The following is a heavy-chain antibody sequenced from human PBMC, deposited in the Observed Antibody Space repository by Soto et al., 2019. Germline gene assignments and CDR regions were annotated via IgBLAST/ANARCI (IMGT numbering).Heavy chain of an antibody. J-gene: IGHJ5*02. V-gene: IGHV3-23*01. D-gene: IGHD3-16*02. CDR1: GFTFSSYA. CDR3: AKDLGLRLGELSS. CDR2: ISGSGGST. Sequence: TGGSLRLSCAASGFTFSSYAMSWVRQAPGKGLEWVSAISGSGGSTYYADSVKGRFTISRDNSKNTLYLQMNSLRAEDTAVYYCAKDLGLRLGELSSWGQGTLVTVSS.